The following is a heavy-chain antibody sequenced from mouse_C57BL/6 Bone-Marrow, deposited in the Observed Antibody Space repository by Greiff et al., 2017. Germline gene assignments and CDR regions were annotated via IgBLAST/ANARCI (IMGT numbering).Heavy chain of an antibody. CDR2: IRSKSSNDAT. Sequence: EVQRVESGGGLVQPKGSLKLSCAASGFTFNTYAMHWVRQAPGKGLEWVARIRSKSSNDATYYADSVKDRFTISRDDSQSMLYLQMNNLKTEDTAMYYCVATEKGDYWGQGTTLTVSS. CDR1: GFTFNTYA. D-gene: IGHD4-1*02. CDR3: VATEKGDY. J-gene: IGHJ2*01. V-gene: IGHV10-3*01.